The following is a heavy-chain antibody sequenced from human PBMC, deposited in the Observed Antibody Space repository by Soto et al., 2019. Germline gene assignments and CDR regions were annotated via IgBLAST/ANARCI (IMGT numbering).Heavy chain of an antibody. CDR2: IYYSGST. CDR1: GGSIRSGGSY. V-gene: IGHV4-31*03. J-gene: IGHJ2*01. D-gene: IGHD2-21*02. Sequence: QVQLQEAGPGLVKPSQTLSLTCTVSGGSIRSGGSYWSWIRQHPGKGLERIGYIYYSGSTYSNPSLKSRVTITVDTSKNQFSLKLSSVTAADTAVYYCARAHEVVTPYDFDLWGRGTLVTVSS. CDR3: ARAHEVVTPYDFDL.